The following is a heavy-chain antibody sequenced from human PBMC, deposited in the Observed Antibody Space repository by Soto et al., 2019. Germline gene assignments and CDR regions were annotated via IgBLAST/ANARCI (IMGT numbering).Heavy chain of an antibody. CDR3: ARLYCGGDCHGSY. D-gene: IGHD2-21*02. CDR2: INHSGST. J-gene: IGHJ4*02. CDR1: GGSFSGYY. V-gene: IGHV4-34*01. Sequence: KSSETLSLTCAVYGGSFSGYYWSWIRQPPGKGLEWIGEINHSGSTNYNPSLKSRVTISVDTSKNQFSLKLSSVTAADTAVYYCARLYCGGDCHGSYWGQGTLVTVSS.